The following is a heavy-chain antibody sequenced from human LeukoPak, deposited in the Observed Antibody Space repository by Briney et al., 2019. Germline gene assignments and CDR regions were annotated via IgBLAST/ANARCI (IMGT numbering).Heavy chain of an antibody. V-gene: IGHV3-30*18. J-gene: IGHJ6*02. CDR1: GFTFSSYG. CDR2: ISYDGSNK. Sequence: QPGGSLRLSCADSGFTFSSYGMHWVRQAPGKGLEWVAVISYDGSNKYYADSVKGRFTISRDNSKNTLYLQMNSLRPEDTAVYYCAKPGKSLTVYGMDVWGQGTTVTVSS. CDR3: AKPGKSLTVYGMDV.